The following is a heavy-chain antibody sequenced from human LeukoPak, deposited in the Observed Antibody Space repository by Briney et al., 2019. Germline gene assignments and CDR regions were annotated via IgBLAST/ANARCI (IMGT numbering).Heavy chain of an antibody. CDR1: GDSISTSSYY. CDR3: ARSYYYDYRQIDY. V-gene: IGHV4-39*01. Sequence: PSETLSLTCTVSGDSISTSSYYWGWIRQPPGKGPEWLGSIYYSGSTSYTASLKSRVTISVDTSKIQFSLNLYSVTAADTAVFYCARSYYYDYRQIDYWGQGTLVTVSS. J-gene: IGHJ4*02. CDR2: IYYSGST. D-gene: IGHD3-22*01.